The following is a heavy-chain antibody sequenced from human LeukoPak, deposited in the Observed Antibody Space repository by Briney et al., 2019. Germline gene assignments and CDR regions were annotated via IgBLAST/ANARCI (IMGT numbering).Heavy chain of an antibody. V-gene: IGHV3-7*03. CDR3: AWRAHLYYDSIFFDC. J-gene: IGHJ4*02. CDR1: GFTFSSYW. Sequence: AGGSLRLSCAASGFTFSSYWMCWVRQAPGKGLEWVANINKGGSEKNYVDSVKGRFTISRDNAKNSLYLQMNSLRAEDTAVYYFAWRAHLYYDSIFFDCWGQGTLVTVSS. D-gene: IGHD3-22*01. CDR2: INKGGSEK.